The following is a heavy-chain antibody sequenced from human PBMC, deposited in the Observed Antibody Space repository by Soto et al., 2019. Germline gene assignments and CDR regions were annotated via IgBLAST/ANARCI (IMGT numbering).Heavy chain of an antibody. CDR1: GYSFSGYY. J-gene: IGHJ4*02. D-gene: IGHD1-26*01. CDR3: ARALGIVGVPGY. Sequence: GASVKVSCKASGYSFSGYYMHWVRQAPGQGLEWMGWINPNSGGTDYAQKFQGRVTMTSDTSISTAYMELSRLRSDDTAVYYCARALGIVGVPGYWGQGTMVTV. CDR2: INPNSGGT. V-gene: IGHV1-2*02.